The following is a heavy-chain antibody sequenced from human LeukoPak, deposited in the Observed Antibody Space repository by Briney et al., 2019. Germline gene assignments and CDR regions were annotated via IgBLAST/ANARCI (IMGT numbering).Heavy chain of an antibody. D-gene: IGHD2-2*01. CDR1: GYTFTSYA. V-gene: IGHV1-3*01. Sequence: ASVKVSRKASGYTFTSYAMHWVRQAPGQRLEWMGWINAGNGNTKYSQKFQGRVTITRDTSASTAYMELSSLRSEDTAVYYGARGGSVVVPADPSLDYWGQGTLVTVSS. CDR3: ARGGSVVVPADPSLDY. CDR2: INAGNGNT. J-gene: IGHJ4*02.